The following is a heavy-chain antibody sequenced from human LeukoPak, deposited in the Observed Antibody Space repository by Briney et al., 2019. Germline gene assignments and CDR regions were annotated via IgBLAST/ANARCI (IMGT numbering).Heavy chain of an antibody. CDR1: GFTFSNYA. J-gene: IGHJ4*02. CDR3: AREGGYGGVFDY. CDR2: IKQDGSEK. D-gene: IGHD5-12*01. Sequence: GGSLRLSCAASGFTFSNYAMTWVRQAPGKGLEWVGNIKQDGSEKYYVGSVKGRFTISRDNTKNSLYLQMNSLRAEDTAVYYCAREGGYGGVFDYWGQGTLVTVSS. V-gene: IGHV3-7*05.